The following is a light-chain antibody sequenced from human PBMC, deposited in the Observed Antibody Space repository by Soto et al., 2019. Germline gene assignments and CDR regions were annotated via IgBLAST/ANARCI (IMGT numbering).Light chain of an antibody. CDR3: QQYGSSPVT. J-gene: IGKJ2*01. V-gene: IGKV3-20*01. CDR1: QSVSTSY. CDR2: HTS. Sequence: EIVLTQSPGTLSLSPGERATLSCRASQSVSTSYLAWYQQKPGHAPRLLIYHTSSSATGIPDRFSGSGSGTDFTLTISRLEPEDFAVYYCQQYGSSPVTFGQGTKLEIK.